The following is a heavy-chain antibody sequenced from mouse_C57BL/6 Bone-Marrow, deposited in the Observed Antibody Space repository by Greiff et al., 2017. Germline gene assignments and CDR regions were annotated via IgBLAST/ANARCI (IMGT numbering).Heavy chain of an antibody. V-gene: IGHV1-76*01. Sequence: GLGLEWIARIYPGSGNTYYNEKFKGKATLTAEKSSSTAYMQLSSLTSEDSAVYFCARGAYCYFDYWGQGTTLTVSS. CDR3: ARGAYCYFDY. J-gene: IGHJ2*01. CDR2: IYPGSGNT. D-gene: IGHD2-10*01.